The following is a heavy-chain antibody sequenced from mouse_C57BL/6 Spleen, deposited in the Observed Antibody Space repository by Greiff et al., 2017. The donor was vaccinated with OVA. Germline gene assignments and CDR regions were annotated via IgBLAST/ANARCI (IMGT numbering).Heavy chain of an antibody. CDR1: GYAFTNYL. D-gene: IGHD1-1*01. Sequence: VQGVESGAELVRPGTSVKVSCKASGYAFTNYLIEWVKQRPGQGLEWIGVINPGSGGTNYNEKFKGKATLTADKSSSTAYMQLSSLTSEDSAVYFCTRYYGNRKNYAMDNGGKGTSVTVSS. CDR3: TRYYGNRKNYAMDN. V-gene: IGHV1-54*01. J-gene: IGHJ4*01. CDR2: INPGSGGT.